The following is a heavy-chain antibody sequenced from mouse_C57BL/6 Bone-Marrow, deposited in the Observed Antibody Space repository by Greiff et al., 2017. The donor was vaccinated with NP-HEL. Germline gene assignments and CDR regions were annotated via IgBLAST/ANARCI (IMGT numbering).Heavy chain of an antibody. J-gene: IGHJ4*01. D-gene: IGHD2-12*01. CDR3: AKSLRRAYYYAMDY. CDR1: GYTFTDYY. Sequence: QVQLQQSGAELVRPGASVKLSCKASGYTFTDYYINWVKQRPGQGLEWIARIYPGSGNTYYNEKFKGKATLTAEKSSSTAYMQLSSLTSEDSAVYFCAKSLRRAYYYAMDYWGQGTSVTVSS. V-gene: IGHV1-76*01. CDR2: IYPGSGNT.